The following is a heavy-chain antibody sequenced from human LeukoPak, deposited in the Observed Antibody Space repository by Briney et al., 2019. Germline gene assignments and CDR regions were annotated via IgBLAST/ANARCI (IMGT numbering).Heavy chain of an antibody. CDR1: GFTFSSYA. Sequence: QSGGSLRLSCSASGFTFSSYAMSWVRQAPGKGLVWVSSITGSGAGTYYADYVKGRFTISRDNPKNTLYLQMNSLRAEDMAVYYCAKDSPVATIWGQGTMVTVSS. D-gene: IGHD5-12*01. J-gene: IGHJ3*02. V-gene: IGHV3-23*01. CDR2: ITGSGAGT. CDR3: AKDSPVATI.